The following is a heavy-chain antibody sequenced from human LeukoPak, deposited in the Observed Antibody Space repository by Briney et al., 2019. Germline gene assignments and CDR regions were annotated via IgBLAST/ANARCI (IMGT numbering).Heavy chain of an antibody. J-gene: IGHJ6*03. Sequence: SGPTLVKPTQTLTLTCTFSGFSLSTSGVGVGWIRQPPGKALEWLARIDWDDDKYYSTSLKTRLTISKYTSKNQVVLTMTNMDPVDTATYYCARSRIIAVAGTSPGVSGADYMDVWGKGTTVTVS. CDR3: ARSRIIAVAGTSPGVSGADYMDV. CDR2: IDWDDDK. V-gene: IGHV2-70*11. CDR1: GFSLSTSGVG. D-gene: IGHD6-19*01.